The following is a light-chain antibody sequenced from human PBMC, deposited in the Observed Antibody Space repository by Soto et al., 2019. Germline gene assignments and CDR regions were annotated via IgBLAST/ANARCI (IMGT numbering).Light chain of an antibody. CDR3: QQYNNWPSL. CDR1: QSVSSN. J-gene: IGKJ3*01. CDR2: GAS. Sequence: VMTQAPATLSVSPGERATLSCRASQSVSSNLAWYQQKPGQAPRLLIYGASTRATGIPARFSGSGSGTEFTLTISSLQSEDFAVYYCQQYNNWPSLFGPGTKVDIK. V-gene: IGKV3-15*01.